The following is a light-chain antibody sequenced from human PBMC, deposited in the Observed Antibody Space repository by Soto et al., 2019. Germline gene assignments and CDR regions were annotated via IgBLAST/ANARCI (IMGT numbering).Light chain of an antibody. J-gene: IGLJ3*02. CDR1: SSNVGSYNF. CDR2: EVS. V-gene: IGLV2-23*02. Sequence: SALTKPASVSGSRGQSITISCTGTSSNVGSYNFVSWYRQYPGKAPELIIYEVSQRPSTFFNRFSGSKSGNTASLTISGLQSDDEADYYCCSYAGNNALVFGGGTKVTVL. CDR3: CSYAGNNALV.